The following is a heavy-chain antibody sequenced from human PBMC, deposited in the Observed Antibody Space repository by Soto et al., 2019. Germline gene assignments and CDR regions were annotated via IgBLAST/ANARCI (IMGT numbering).Heavy chain of an antibody. CDR2: IFYSGTT. CDR3: ARAPNSSGYTASFDY. CDR1: GDSIGTYY. Sequence: SETLSLTCTVSGDSIGTYYWSWLRQPPGKGLEWIGYIFYSGTTKYNPSLNNRVSLSVDTSKNQFSLKLSSVTAADTAVYYCARAPNSSGYTASFDYWGQGTLVTVSS. D-gene: IGHD3-22*01. V-gene: IGHV4-59*12. J-gene: IGHJ4*02.